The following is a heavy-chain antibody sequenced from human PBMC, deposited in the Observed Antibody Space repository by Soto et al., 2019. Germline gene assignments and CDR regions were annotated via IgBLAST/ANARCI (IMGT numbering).Heavy chain of an antibody. J-gene: IGHJ4*02. CDR2: IYTDGST. CDR3: TTGGSSLGY. D-gene: IGHD6-6*01. Sequence: RGSLRLSCAASGLTVSSNYMSWVRQAPGKGLEWVSFIYTDGSTYYAGSVKGRFTISRDNSKNTLYLQMNSLLAEDTAIYYCTTGGSSLGYWGQGTLVTVSS. V-gene: IGHV3-53*01. CDR1: GLTVSSNY.